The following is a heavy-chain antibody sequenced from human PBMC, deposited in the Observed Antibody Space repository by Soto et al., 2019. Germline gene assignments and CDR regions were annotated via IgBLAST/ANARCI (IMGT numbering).Heavy chain of an antibody. CDR3: ANWRDTDPPVVNNYDAMNI. CDR1: GGTFKSYA. J-gene: IGHJ6*02. Sequence: QVQLVQSGAEVKKPGASVKVSCKASGGTFKSYAISWVRQAPGQGLEWLGGIMPIFGTADYAQNFQGRVTIIADESTSTPYIELSSLTPKHTAVSYCANWRDTDPPVVNNYDAMNIWGQGTTVTVS. D-gene: IGHD1-1*01. V-gene: IGHV1-69*12. CDR2: IMPIFGTA.